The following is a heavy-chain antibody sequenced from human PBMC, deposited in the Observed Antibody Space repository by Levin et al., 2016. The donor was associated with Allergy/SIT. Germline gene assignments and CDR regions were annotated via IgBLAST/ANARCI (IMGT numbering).Heavy chain of an antibody. CDR2: FYSDGST. J-gene: IGHJ2*01. CDR3: AKLRNWGYDSWSGWFFDL. D-gene: IGHD3-3*01. CDR1: GGSISSSPYY. V-gene: IGHV4-39*01. Sequence: SETLSLTCRVSGGSISSSPYYWGWIRQPPGEGLEWIATFYSDGSTYYNPALKSRVSTSVDTSKNQFSLKLSAVTAADTAVYYCAKLRNWGYDSWSGWFFDLWGRGTLVTVSS.